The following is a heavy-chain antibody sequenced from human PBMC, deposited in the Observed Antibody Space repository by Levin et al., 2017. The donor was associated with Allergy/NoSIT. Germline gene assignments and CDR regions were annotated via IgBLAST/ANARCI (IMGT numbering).Heavy chain of an antibody. Sequence: GESLKISCKGSGYSFTSYWIGWVRQMPGKGLEWMGIIYPGDSDTRYSPSFQGQVTISADKSISTAYLQWSSLKASDTAMYYCARHELDYGGNAGAFDIWGQGTMVTVSS. CDR3: ARHELDYGGNAGAFDI. CDR1: GYSFTSYW. CDR2: IYPGDSDT. J-gene: IGHJ3*02. D-gene: IGHD4-23*01. V-gene: IGHV5-51*01.